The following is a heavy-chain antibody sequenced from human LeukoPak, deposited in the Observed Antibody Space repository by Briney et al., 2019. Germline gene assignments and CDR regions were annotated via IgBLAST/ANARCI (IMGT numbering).Heavy chain of an antibody. CDR1: GFTFSGYW. CDR3: AKATDAFDI. V-gene: IGHV3-30*18. CDR2: ISYDGSNK. Sequence: QPGGSLRLSCVASGFTFSGYWMTWVRQAPGKGLEWVAVISYDGSNKYYADSVKGRFTISRDNSKNTLYLQMNSLRAEDTAVYYCAKATDAFDIWGQGTMVTVSS. D-gene: IGHD4-17*01. J-gene: IGHJ3*02.